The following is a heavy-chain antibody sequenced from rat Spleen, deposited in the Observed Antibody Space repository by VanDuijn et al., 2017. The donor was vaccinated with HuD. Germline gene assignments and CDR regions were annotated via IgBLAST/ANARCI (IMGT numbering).Heavy chain of an antibody. D-gene: IGHD4-3*01. CDR2: ISPSGGAT. Sequence: EVQLVESGGGLVQPGRSLKLSCVASGFTFNNYWMTWIRQAPGKGLEWVASISPSGGATYYRDSVKGRFTVSRDNAKNTLYLQLDSLRSEDTATYYCVRQDTSGYSNWFAYWGQGTLVTVSS. V-gene: IGHV5-31*01. CDR1: GFTFNNYW. J-gene: IGHJ3*01. CDR3: VRQDTSGYSNWFAY.